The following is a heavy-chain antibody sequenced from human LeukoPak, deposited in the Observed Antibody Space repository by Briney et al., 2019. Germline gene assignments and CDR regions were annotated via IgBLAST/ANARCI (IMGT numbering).Heavy chain of an antibody. D-gene: IGHD2-2*01. J-gene: IGHJ4*02. CDR3: ARNTPGYCSSTSCYGTIDY. V-gene: IGHV4-59*08. CDR2: IYYSGST. Sequence: SETLSLTCTVSGSSISSYYWSWIRQPPGKGLEWIGYIYYSGSTNYNPPLKSRVTISVDTSKNQFSLKLSSVTAVDTAVYYCARNTPGYCSSTSCYGTIDYWGQGTLVTVSS. CDR1: GSSISSYY.